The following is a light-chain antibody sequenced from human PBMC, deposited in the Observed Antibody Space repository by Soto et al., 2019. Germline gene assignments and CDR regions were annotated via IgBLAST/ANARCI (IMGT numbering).Light chain of an antibody. J-gene: IGLJ1*01. Sequence: SVLTQPASVSGSPGQSIAISCTGTSXDVGGYNYVSWYQQHPGKAPKLMIYEVSNRPSGVSNRFSGSKSGNTASLTISGLQAEDEADYYCSSYTSSSTLPFGTGTKVTVL. CDR2: EVS. CDR1: SXDVGGYNY. CDR3: SSYTSSSTLP. V-gene: IGLV2-14*01.